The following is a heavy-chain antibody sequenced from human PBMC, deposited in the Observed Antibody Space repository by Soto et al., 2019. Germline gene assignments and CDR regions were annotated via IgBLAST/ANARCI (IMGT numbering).Heavy chain of an antibody. D-gene: IGHD6-13*01. J-gene: IGHJ4*02. CDR1: GFTFSSYA. V-gene: IGHV3-64D*08. CDR2: ISSNGGST. Sequence: GGSLRLSCSASGFTFSSYAMHWVRQAPGKGLEYVSAISSNGGSTYYADSVKGRFTISRDNSKNTLYLQMSSLRAEDTAVYYCVKRYSSSWYDFDYWGQGTLVTVSS. CDR3: VKRYSSSWYDFDY.